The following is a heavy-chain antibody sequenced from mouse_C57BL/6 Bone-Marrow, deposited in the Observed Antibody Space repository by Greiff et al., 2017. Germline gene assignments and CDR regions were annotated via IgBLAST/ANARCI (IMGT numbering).Heavy chain of an antibody. CDR2: IDPSDSET. Sequence: VQLQQPGAELVRPGSSVKLSCKASGYTFTSYWMHWVKQRPIQGLEWIGNIDPSDSETHYNQKFKDKATLTVDKSSSTAYMQLSSLTSEDSAVYYCARSEYYGSSPFAYWGQGTLVTVSA. J-gene: IGHJ3*01. CDR3: ARSEYYGSSPFAY. CDR1: GYTFTSYW. D-gene: IGHD1-1*01. V-gene: IGHV1-52*01.